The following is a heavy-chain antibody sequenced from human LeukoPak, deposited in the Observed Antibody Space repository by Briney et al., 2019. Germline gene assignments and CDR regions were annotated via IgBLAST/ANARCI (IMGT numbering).Heavy chain of an antibody. J-gene: IGHJ4*02. CDR3: AKRLSVVVPAAPDY. V-gene: IGHV3-7*03. Sequence: PGGSLRLSCAASGFTFSSSWMSWVRQAPGKGLEWVASIKEDGSEKYYVDSVKGRFAISRDNAKNSLYLQMNSLRAEDTAVYYCAKRLSVVVPAAPDYWGQGTLVTVSS. D-gene: IGHD2-2*01. CDR1: GFTFSSSW. CDR2: IKEDGSEK.